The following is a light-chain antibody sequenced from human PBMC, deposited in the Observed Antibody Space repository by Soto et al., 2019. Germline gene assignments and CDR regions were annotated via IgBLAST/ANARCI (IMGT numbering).Light chain of an antibody. CDR1: SSDVGSNNL. V-gene: IGLV2-23*02. Sequence: QSALTQPASVSGAPGQSITISCTGTSSDVGSNNLVSWYQQHPGKAPKLMFYEVSKRPSGVSNRSSGSKSGNTASLTISGLQAEDEADYYCCSYAGSSVVVFGGGTKLTVL. CDR2: EVS. J-gene: IGLJ2*01. CDR3: CSYAGSSVVV.